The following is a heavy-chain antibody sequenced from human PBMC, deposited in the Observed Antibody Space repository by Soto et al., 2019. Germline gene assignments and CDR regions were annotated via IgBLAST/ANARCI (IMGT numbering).Heavy chain of an antibody. V-gene: IGHV3-11*01. J-gene: IGHJ2*01. CDR1: GFTFSDYY. Sequence: QVQLVESGGGLVKPGGSLRLSCAASGFTFSDYYMSWIRQAPGKGLEWVSYISSSGSTIYYADSVKGRFTISRDTAKNSLYLQMNSLREEDTAVYYCARDVDITPYWYFDLWGRGTLVTVSS. D-gene: IGHD2-21*01. CDR2: ISSSGSTI. CDR3: ARDVDITPYWYFDL.